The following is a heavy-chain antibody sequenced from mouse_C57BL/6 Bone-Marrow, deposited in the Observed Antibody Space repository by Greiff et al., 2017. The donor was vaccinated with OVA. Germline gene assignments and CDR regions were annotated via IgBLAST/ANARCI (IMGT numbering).Heavy chain of an antibody. J-gene: IGHJ2*01. V-gene: IGHV2-6*03. CDR1: GFSLTSYG. Sequence: VKLMESGPGLVAPSQCLSITCTVSGFSLTSYGVHWVRQPPGKGLEWLVVIWSDGSTTYNSALKSRLSISKDNSKSQVFLKMNSLQTDDTAMYYCAINWDRGFDYWGQGTTLTVSS. D-gene: IGHD4-1*02. CDR2: IWSDGST. CDR3: AINWDRGFDY.